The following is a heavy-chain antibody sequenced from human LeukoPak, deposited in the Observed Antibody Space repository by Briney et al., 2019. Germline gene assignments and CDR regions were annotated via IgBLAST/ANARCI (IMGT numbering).Heavy chain of an antibody. J-gene: IGHJ4*02. CDR1: GGTISSYY. CDR2: IYTSGST. CDR3: AREGYSSSYGY. Sequence: ASETLSLTCTVSGGTISSYYWSWIRQPAGKGLEWIGRIYTSGSTNYNPSLKSRVTMSVDTSKNQFSLKLSSVTAADTAVYYCAREGYSSSYGYWGQGTLVTVSS. D-gene: IGHD6-6*01. V-gene: IGHV4-4*07.